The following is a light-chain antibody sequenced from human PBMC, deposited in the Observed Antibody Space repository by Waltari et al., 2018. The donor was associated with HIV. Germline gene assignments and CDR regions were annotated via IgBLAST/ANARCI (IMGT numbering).Light chain of an antibody. J-gene: IGLJ3*02. CDR2: ATT. CDR1: TGPVTSGSY. Sequence: QTVVTQVPSLTVSPGGTVSITGSSCTGPVTSGSYPDRFQQKPGQPPKTLIYATTKTQSGTPARFTGSLLGSNAVLTLAGGRPEDEADYYCLLYFSGFRPNWVFGGGTKLTVL. CDR3: LLYFSGFRPNWV. V-gene: IGLV7-43*01.